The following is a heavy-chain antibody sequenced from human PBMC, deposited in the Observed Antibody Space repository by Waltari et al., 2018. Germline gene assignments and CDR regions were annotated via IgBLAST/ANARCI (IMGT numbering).Heavy chain of an antibody. CDR1: GFTFSSYG. J-gene: IGHJ4*02. V-gene: IGHV3-30*02. D-gene: IGHD6-13*01. Sequence: QVQLVESGGGVVQHGGSLRLSCAASGFTFSSYGMHWVRQDPGKGLEWVAFIRYDGSNKYYADAVKGRFTISRDNSKNTLYLQMNSLRAEDTAVYYCAKRSAAADNNTPFDYWGQGTLVTVSS. CDR3: AKRSAAADNNTPFDY. CDR2: IRYDGSNK.